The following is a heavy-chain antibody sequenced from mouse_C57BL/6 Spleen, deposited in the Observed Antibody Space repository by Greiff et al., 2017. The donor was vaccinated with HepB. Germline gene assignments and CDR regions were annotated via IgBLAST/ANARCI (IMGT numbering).Heavy chain of an antibody. V-gene: IGHV8-12*01. Sequence: QVTLKESGPGILQSSQTLSLTCSFSGFSLSTSGMGVSWIRQPSGKGLEWLAHIYWDDDKRYNPSLKSRLTISKDTSRNQVFLKITSVDTADTATYYCARSGDTTVVAYYYAMDYWGQGTSVTVSS. CDR1: GFSLSTSGMG. J-gene: IGHJ4*01. CDR2: IYWDDDK. CDR3: ARSGDTTVVAYYYAMDY. D-gene: IGHD1-1*01.